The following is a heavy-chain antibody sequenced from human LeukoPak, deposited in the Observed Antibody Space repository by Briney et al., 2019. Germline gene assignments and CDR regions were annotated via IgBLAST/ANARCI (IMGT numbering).Heavy chain of an antibody. V-gene: IGHV3-30*04. CDR2: ISYDGSNK. Sequence: GGSLRLSCAASGFTFSSYAMHWVRQAPGKGLEWVAVISYDGSNKYYAGSVKGRFTISRDNSKNTLYLQMNSLRAEDTAVYYCARDWNYGDYVGYFDYWGQGTLVTVSS. CDR1: GFTFSSYA. J-gene: IGHJ4*02. D-gene: IGHD4-17*01. CDR3: ARDWNYGDYVGYFDY.